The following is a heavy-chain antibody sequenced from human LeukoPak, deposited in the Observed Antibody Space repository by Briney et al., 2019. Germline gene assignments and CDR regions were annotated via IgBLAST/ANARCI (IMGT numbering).Heavy chain of an antibody. CDR1: GGSISSGDYY. D-gene: IGHD2-2*01. J-gene: IGHJ4*02. V-gene: IGHV4-30-4*01. CDR2: IYYSGSP. CDR3: AREPAAMGFDY. Sequence: SETLSLTCTVSGGSISSGDYYWSWIRQPPGKGLKWIGYIYYSGSPYYNPSLKSRVTISVDVSKNQFSLKLSSVTAADTAVYYCAREPAAMGFDYWGQGTLVTVSS.